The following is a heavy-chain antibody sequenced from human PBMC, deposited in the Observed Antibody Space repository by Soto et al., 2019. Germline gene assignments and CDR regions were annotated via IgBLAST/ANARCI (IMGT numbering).Heavy chain of an antibody. CDR2: IHYSGST. CDR3: AEHGVNSPFRI. V-gene: IGHV4-39*01. Sequence: SETLSLTCTVSGGSISNYYWGWIRQPPGKGLEWLGSIHYSGSTYYDPSLKSRVTISVDTSKNQFSLKVSSVTDADTALYYCAEHGVNSPFRIWGQGTMVTVSS. D-gene: IGHD3-3*01. J-gene: IGHJ3*02. CDR1: GGSISNYY.